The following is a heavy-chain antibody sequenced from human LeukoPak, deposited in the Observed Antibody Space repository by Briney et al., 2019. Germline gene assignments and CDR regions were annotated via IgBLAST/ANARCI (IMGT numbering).Heavy chain of an antibody. CDR1: GFTFSYFY. Sequence: GGSLRLSCAASGFTFSYFYMTWIRQAPGKGLEWVSYISSSGSTIYYADSVKGRFTISRDNAKNSLYLQMNSLRAEDTAVYYCAKDYYYDSSGYPDYWGQGTLATVSS. D-gene: IGHD3-22*01. J-gene: IGHJ4*02. V-gene: IGHV3-11*04. CDR2: ISSSGSTI. CDR3: AKDYYYDSSGYPDY.